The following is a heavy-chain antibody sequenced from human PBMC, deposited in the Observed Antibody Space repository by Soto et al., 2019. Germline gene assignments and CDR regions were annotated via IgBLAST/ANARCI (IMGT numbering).Heavy chain of an antibody. J-gene: IGHJ4*02. CDR1: GGSISSSSYY. CDR2: IYYSGST. Sequence: QLQLQESGPGLVKPSETLSLTCTVSGGSISSSSYYWGWIRQPPGKGLEWIGSIYYSGSTYYNPSLKSRVTISVDTSKNQFSLKLSSVTAADTAVYYCARHKPVPLNIVVVVAATLRPFDYWGQGTLVTVSS. D-gene: IGHD2-15*01. CDR3: ARHKPVPLNIVVVVAATLRPFDY. V-gene: IGHV4-39*01.